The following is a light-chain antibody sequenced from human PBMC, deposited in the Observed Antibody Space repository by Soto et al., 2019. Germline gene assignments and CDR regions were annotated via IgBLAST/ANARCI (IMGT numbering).Light chain of an antibody. CDR1: TSDVGTYNL. V-gene: IGLV2-23*01. CDR3: CSYAGSSTYV. Sequence: QSALTQPASVSGSPGQSITISCTGTTSDVGTYNLVSWYQHHPGKAPKLMIYEGSKRPSGVSNRFPGSKSGKTASLTISGLQAEDEADYYCCSYAGSSTYVFGTGTKLTVL. CDR2: EGS. J-gene: IGLJ1*01.